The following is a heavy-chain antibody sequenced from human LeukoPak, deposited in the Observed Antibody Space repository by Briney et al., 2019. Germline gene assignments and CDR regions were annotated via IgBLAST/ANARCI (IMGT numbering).Heavy chain of an antibody. CDR3: ASGRHIVVVTASSFDY. CDR1: GGSFSGYY. D-gene: IGHD2-21*02. J-gene: IGHJ4*02. CDR2: INHSGST. V-gene: IGHV4-34*01. Sequence: SETLSLTCAVYGGSFSGYYWSWIRQPPGKGLEWIGEINHSGSTNYNPSLKSRVTISVDTSKNQFSLKLSSVTAADTAVYYCASGRHIVVVTASSFDYWGQGTLVTVSS.